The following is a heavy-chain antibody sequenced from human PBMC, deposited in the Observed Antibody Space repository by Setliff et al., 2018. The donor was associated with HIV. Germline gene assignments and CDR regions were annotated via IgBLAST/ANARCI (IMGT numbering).Heavy chain of an antibody. CDR2: ISAYNGNT. V-gene: IGHV1-18*01. D-gene: IGHD1-20*01. Sequence: ASVKVSCKASGYTFINYGISWVRQAPGQGLEWMGWISAYNGNTNYAQKFQGRVTMTTDTSTSTAYMEMRRLRSDDTAVYFCARDVDNAGTHPPDSWGQGTLVTVSS. J-gene: IGHJ4*02. CDR3: ARDVDNAGTHPPDS. CDR1: GYTFINYG.